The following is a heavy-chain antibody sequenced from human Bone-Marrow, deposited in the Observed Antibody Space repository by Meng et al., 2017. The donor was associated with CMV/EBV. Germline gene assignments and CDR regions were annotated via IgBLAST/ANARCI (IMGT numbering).Heavy chain of an antibody. D-gene: IGHD2-2*02. CDR3: ARGYPNYYYGMDV. CDR2: VNNDGSST. J-gene: IGHJ6*02. CDR1: GFRLTTYW. V-gene: IGHV3-74*01. Sequence: GESLKISCAASGFRLTTYWMFWVRQAPGKGLVWVSYVNNDGSSTNYADSVKGRFTISRDHARSTVYLQMNSLRAEDTAVYYCARGYPNYYYGMDVWGQGTTVTVSS.